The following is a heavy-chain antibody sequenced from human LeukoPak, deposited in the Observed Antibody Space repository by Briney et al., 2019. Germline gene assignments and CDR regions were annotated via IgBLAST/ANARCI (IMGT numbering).Heavy chain of an antibody. V-gene: IGHV3-53*01. Sequence: GGSLRLSCAASGFPVSSNYMNWVRQAPGKGPEWVSVIYSGGSTYYADSVKGRFTISRDNSKNTLYLQMNSLRAEDTAVYYCARGITMTIVAPGYWGQGTLVTVSS. CDR1: GFPVSSNY. CDR3: ARGITMTIVAPGY. CDR2: IYSGGST. J-gene: IGHJ4*02. D-gene: IGHD3-22*01.